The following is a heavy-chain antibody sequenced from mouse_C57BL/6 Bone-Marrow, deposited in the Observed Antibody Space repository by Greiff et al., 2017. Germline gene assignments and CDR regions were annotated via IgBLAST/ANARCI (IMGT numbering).Heavy chain of an antibody. CDR2: IHPNSGST. CDR1: GYTFTSYW. D-gene: IGHD1-1*01. Sequence: QVQLQQPGAELVKPGASVKLSCKASGYTFTSYWMHWVKQRPGQGLEWIGMIHPNSGSTNYNEKFKSKATLTVDKSSSTAYMQLSSLTSEDSAVYYCARWRVVPYFDVWGTGTTVTVSS. V-gene: IGHV1-64*01. CDR3: ARWRVVPYFDV. J-gene: IGHJ1*03.